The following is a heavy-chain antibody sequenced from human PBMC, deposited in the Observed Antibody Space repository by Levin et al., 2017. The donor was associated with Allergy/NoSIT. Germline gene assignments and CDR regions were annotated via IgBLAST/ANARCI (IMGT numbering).Heavy chain of an antibody. CDR3: ARGVGIAAQGLSYWFDP. CDR2: IYTSGST. D-gene: IGHD6-6*01. CDR1: GGSISSYY. Sequence: PGGSLRLSCTVSGGSISSYYWSWIRQPAGKGLEWIGRIYTSGSTNYNPSLKSRVTMSVDTSKNQFSLKLSSVTAADTAVYYCARGVGIAAQGLSYWFDPWGQGTLVTVSS. J-gene: IGHJ5*02. V-gene: IGHV4-4*07.